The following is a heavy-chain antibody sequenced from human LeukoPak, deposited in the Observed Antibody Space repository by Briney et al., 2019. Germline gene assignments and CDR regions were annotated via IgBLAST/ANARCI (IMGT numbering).Heavy chain of an antibody. Sequence: PSETLSLTCAVSGGSISSSNWWSWVRQPPGKGLEWIGEIYHSGSTNYNPSLKSRVTISVDKSKNQFSLKLSSVTAADTAVYYCARVFLHPYYGSGIAIWFDPWGQGTLVTVSS. V-gene: IGHV4-4*02. CDR2: IYHSGST. J-gene: IGHJ5*02. CDR3: ARVFLHPYYGSGIAIWFDP. D-gene: IGHD3-10*01. CDR1: GGSISSSNW.